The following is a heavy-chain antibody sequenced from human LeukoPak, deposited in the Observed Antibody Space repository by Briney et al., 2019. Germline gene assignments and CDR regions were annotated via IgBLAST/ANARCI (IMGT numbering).Heavy chain of an antibody. CDR1: EFTFSRFA. J-gene: IGHJ6*03. CDR2: VSGTGDKT. CDR3: AKPSIPGRPFLTYLEYYLDV. Sequence: GGSLRLSRVVSEFTFSRFAMSSGRQAPGRGLEWISSVSGTGDKTHYTDSVKGRFTISRDNSKNTLYLHMSALRAADTAVYYCAKPSIPGRPFLTYLEYYLDVWGEGTTVIVSS. V-gene: IGHV3-23*01. D-gene: IGHD2/OR15-2a*01.